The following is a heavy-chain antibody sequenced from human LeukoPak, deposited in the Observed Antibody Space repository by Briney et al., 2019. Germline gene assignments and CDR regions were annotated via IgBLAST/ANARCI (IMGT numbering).Heavy chain of an antibody. CDR3: ERAPQAGYGDY. Sequence: PSETLSLTCIVSGGSISTYYWSWIRQPPGKGLEWIGYIYYSGSTNYNPSLKSRVTISVDTSKDQFSLKLSSVTAADTAVYHCERAPQAGYGDYWGQGTLVTVSS. D-gene: IGHD5-12*01. V-gene: IGHV4-59*01. CDR1: GGSISTYY. CDR2: IYYSGST. J-gene: IGHJ4*02.